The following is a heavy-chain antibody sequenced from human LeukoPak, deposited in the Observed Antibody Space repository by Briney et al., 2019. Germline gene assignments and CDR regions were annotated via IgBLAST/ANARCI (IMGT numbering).Heavy chain of an antibody. CDR1: GYTFTSYG. CDR2: ISAYNGNT. V-gene: IGHV1-18*01. Sequence: ASVKVSCKASGYTFTSYGISWVRQAPGQGREWMGWISAYNGNTNYAQKLQGRVTMTTDTSTSTAYMELRSLRSDDTAVYYCARVNDNLPGIAVAGTEFDYWGPGALVTVSS. D-gene: IGHD6-19*01. J-gene: IGHJ4*02. CDR3: ARVNDNLPGIAVAGTEFDY.